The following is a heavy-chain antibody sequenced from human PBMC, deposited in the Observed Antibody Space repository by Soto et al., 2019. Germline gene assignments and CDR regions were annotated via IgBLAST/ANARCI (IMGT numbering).Heavy chain of an antibody. J-gene: IGHJ3*02. D-gene: IGHD2-21*01. Sequence: SEALSLTCGVSGCSVFSSSWWTWLRQSPGKGLEWIGEIYHAGSPNYNPSFQSRVTILLDKSKNNFSLRLTSVTAADAATYYCARGSSFRGDFDIWGQGTTVTVSS. CDR2: IYHAGSP. CDR3: ARGSSFRGDFDI. CDR1: GCSVFSSSW. V-gene: IGHV4-4*02.